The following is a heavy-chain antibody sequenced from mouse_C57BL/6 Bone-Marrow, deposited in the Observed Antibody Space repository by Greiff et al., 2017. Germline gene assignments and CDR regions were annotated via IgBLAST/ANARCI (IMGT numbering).Heavy chain of an antibody. CDR3: ARKGLGKEYAMDY. V-gene: IGHV8-8*01. CDR2: IWWDDDK. Sequence: QVTLKVSGPGILQPSQTLSLTCSFSGFSLSTFGMGVGWIRQPSGQGLEWLAHIWWDDDKYYNPALKRRLSISKDTSKNQVVLKIAHVDTADTATYYCARKGLGKEYAMDYWCQGTSVTVTS. J-gene: IGHJ4*01. CDR1: GFSLSTFGMG. D-gene: IGHD4-1*01.